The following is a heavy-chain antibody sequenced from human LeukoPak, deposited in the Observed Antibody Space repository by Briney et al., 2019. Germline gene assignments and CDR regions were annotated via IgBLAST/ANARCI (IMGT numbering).Heavy chain of an antibody. J-gene: IGHJ5*02. V-gene: IGHV1-8*03. D-gene: IGHD6-13*01. Sequence: ASVKVSCKGSGYTFTSYDINWVRQATGQGVEGMGWMNPNSGNTGYAQKFQGRLTITRNPSISTAYMELSSLRSQHTAVYYCARGLYSSSWYTACDPWGQGTLVTVSS. CDR1: GYTFTSYD. CDR3: ARGLYSSSWYTACDP. CDR2: MNPNSGNT.